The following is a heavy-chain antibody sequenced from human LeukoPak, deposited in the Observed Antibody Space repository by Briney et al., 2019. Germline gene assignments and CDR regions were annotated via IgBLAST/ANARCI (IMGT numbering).Heavy chain of an antibody. CDR2: ISYDGSNK. CDR3: XXXDVVVVPAAIAASLDY. D-gene: IGHD2-2*01. Sequence: PGRSLRLSCAASGFTFSSYAMHWVRQAPGKGLEWVAVISYDGSNKYYADSVKGRFTISRDNSKNTLYLQMNSLRAEDTAVYYXXXXDVVVVPAAIAASLDYWGQGTLVTVSS. V-gene: IGHV3-30-3*01. CDR1: GFTFSSYA. J-gene: IGHJ4*02.